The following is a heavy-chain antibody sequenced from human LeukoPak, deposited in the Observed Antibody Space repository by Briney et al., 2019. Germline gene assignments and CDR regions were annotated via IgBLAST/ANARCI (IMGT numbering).Heavy chain of an antibody. CDR3: AKTVFTNYNILTGYFDY. D-gene: IGHD3-9*01. Sequence: ASVKVSCKASGGTFSSYAITWVLQDPGQGLEWMGWISPYNGNTNYAQKLQVRVTMTTDTSTTTAYTELRSLRSDDTAVYYCAKTVFTNYNILTGYFDYWGQGTLVTVSS. CDR2: ISPYNGNT. J-gene: IGHJ4*02. V-gene: IGHV1-18*01. CDR1: GGTFSSYA.